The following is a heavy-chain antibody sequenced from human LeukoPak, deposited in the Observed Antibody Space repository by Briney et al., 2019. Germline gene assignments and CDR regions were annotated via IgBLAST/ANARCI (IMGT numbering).Heavy chain of an antibody. J-gene: IGHJ1*01. CDR1: GGSFSGCY. CDR3: ACSSWYGYEYFQH. CDR2: INHSGST. V-gene: IGHV4-34*01. D-gene: IGHD6-13*01. Sequence: SETLSLTCAVYGGSFSGCYWSWIRQPPGKGLEWIGEINHSGSTNYNPSLKSPVTISVATSQNQFSLTLSSVTAADTAVYYCACSSWYGYEYFQHWGQGTLVTVSS.